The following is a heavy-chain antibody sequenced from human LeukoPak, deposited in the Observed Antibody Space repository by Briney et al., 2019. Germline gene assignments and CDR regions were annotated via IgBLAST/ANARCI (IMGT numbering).Heavy chain of an antibody. CDR1: GFTFSSYA. CDR2: ISGSGGST. V-gene: IGHV3-23*01. J-gene: IGHJ4*02. Sequence: GGSLRLSCAASGFTFSSYAMSWVRQAPWKGLEWVSAISGSGGSTYYADSVKGRFTISRDNSKNTLYLQMDSLRAEDTAVYYCARNYYGSGSTLDYWGQGTLVTVSS. CDR3: ARNYYGSGSTLDY. D-gene: IGHD3-10*01.